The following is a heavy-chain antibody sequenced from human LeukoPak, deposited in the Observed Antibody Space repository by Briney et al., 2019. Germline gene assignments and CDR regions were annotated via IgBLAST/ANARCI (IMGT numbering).Heavy chain of an antibody. Sequence: GGSLRLSCLTSGFTFSTNAMSWVRQAPGKGLEWISGISGSGASTYYADSVKGRFTISRDNSKNTLYLQMNSLRAEDTAVYYCATVTVSPDYWGQGTLVTVSS. V-gene: IGHV3-23*01. D-gene: IGHD1-14*01. CDR3: ATVTVSPDY. CDR2: ISGSGAST. CDR1: GFTFSTNA. J-gene: IGHJ4*02.